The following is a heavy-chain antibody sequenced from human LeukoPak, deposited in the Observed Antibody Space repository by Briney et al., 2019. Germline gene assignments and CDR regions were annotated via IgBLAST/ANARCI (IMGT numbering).Heavy chain of an antibody. CDR1: GGTFSSYA. D-gene: IGHD3-10*01. CDR3: ARDGEGVAISVNYWFDP. J-gene: IGHJ5*02. Sequence: SVKVSCKASGGTFSSYAITWVRQAPGQGLEWMGGIIPIFGTANYAQKFQGRVTITADESTSTAYKELSSLRSEDTAVYYCARDGEGVAISVNYWFDPWGQGTLVTVSS. V-gene: IGHV1-69*13. CDR2: IIPIFGTA.